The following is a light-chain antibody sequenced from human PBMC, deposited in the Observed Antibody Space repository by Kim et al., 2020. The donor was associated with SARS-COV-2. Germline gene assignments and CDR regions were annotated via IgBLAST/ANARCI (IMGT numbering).Light chain of an antibody. CDR2: AAS. Sequence: SATLGDRVTIACRASQDISNHLAWYQQKPGKAPELLIYAASTLKPGVPSRFSGSGSGTEFTLTISSLQPEDFATYSCQQLNTFPRTFGQGTKV. CDR1: QDISNH. J-gene: IGKJ1*01. V-gene: IGKV1-9*01. CDR3: QQLNTFPRT.